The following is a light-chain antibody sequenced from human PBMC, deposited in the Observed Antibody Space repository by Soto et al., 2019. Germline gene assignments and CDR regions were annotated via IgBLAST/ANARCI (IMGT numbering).Light chain of an antibody. Sequence: EIVLTQSPGTLSLSPGERATPFCRSSQSIATSQLAWYQQKPGQAPRLLIGASTRATGIPDRFSGSGSGTEFTLTISSLQSEDFAVYYCQQYNNWPPITFGQGTRLEIK. CDR1: QSIATSQ. CDR2: GAS. V-gene: IGKV3D-15*01. CDR3: QQYNNWPPIT. J-gene: IGKJ5*01.